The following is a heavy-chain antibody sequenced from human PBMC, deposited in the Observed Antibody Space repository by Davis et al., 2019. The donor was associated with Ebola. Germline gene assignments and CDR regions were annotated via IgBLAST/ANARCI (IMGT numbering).Heavy chain of an antibody. CDR3: SDWNR. D-gene: IGHD1-1*01. J-gene: IGHJ4*02. CDR2: IDHSGIR. V-gene: IGHV4-34*01. CDR1: GGSFSGFY. Sequence: MPSETLSLTCAVTGGSFSGFYWSWIRQSPGKGLEWIGEIDHSGIRTYNPSLESRVTMSVDTSKNQFSLRLKSLTAADTAVYYCSDWNRWGQGTLVTVSS.